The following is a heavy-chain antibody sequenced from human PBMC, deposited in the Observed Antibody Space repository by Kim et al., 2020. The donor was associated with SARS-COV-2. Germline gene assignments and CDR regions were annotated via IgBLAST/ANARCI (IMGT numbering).Heavy chain of an antibody. CDR1: GGTFSSYA. J-gene: IGHJ6*02. CDR2: IIPIFGTA. Sequence: SVKVSCKASGGTFSSYAISWVRQAPGQGLEWMGGIIPIFGTANYAQKFQGRVTITADESTSTAYMELSSLRSEDTAVYYCAGSRLLWFGALRAGNYYYYGMDVWGQGTTVTVSS. CDR3: AGSRLLWFGALRAGNYYYYGMDV. D-gene: IGHD3-10*01. V-gene: IGHV1-69*13.